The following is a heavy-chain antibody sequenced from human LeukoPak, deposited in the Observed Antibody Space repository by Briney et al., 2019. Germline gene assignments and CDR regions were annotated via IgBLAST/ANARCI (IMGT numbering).Heavy chain of an antibody. CDR2: IYYSGST. Sequence: SQTLSLTCTVSGGSVSSGGYYWSWIRQHPGKGLEWIGYIYYSGSTYYNPSLKSRVTISVDTSKNQFSLKLSSVTAADTAVYYCARGYYESSGYWPNAFDIWGQGTMVTVSS. J-gene: IGHJ3*02. D-gene: IGHD3-22*01. V-gene: IGHV4-31*03. CDR3: ARGYYESSGYWPNAFDI. CDR1: GGSVSSGGYY.